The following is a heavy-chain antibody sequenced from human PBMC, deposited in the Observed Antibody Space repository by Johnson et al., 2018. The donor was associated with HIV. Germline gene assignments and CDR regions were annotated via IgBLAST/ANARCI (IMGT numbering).Heavy chain of an antibody. CDR2: IWYDGKST. J-gene: IGHJ3*02. CDR1: GFTVSSNY. Sequence: QVQLVESGGGLVQPGGSLRLSCAASGFTVSSNYMSWVRQAPGKGLEWVAVIWYDGKSTYYADSVTGRFTVFRDNVENTVFLQMNRLRAEDTALYFCAKDRTNWGYDAFEIWGQGTFVTVSP. CDR3: AKDRTNWGYDAFEI. V-gene: IGHV3-33*06. D-gene: IGHD7-27*01.